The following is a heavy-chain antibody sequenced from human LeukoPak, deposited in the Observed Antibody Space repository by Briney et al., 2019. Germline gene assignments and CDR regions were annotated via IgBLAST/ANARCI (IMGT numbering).Heavy chain of an antibody. CDR1: GDSISSSSFY. V-gene: IGHV4-39*07. D-gene: IGHD3-10*01. CDR2: IFYSGST. CDR3: ARVYYGSGSNYVGFDY. Sequence: PSETLSLTCTVSGDSISSSSFYWGWIRQPPGKGLEWIVSIFYSGSTYYNPSLKSRVTISVDTSKNQFFLKLSSVTAADTAVYYCARVYYGSGSNYVGFDYWGQGTLVTVSS. J-gene: IGHJ4*02.